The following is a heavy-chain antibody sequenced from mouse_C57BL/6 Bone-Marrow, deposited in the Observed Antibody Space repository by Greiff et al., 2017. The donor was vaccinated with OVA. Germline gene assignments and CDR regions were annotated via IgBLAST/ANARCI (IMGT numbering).Heavy chain of an antibody. CDR3: ASSDYNYFDY. CDR2: ISSGSSTI. Sequence: EVKLMESGGGLVKPGGSLKLSCAASGFTFSDSGMHWVRQAPEKGLEWVAYISSGSSTIYYAYTVKGRFTISRDNAKNTLFLQMTSLRSEDTAMYYCASSDYNYFDYWGQGTTLTVSS. D-gene: IGHD2-4*01. CDR1: GFTFSDSG. J-gene: IGHJ2*01. V-gene: IGHV5-17*01.